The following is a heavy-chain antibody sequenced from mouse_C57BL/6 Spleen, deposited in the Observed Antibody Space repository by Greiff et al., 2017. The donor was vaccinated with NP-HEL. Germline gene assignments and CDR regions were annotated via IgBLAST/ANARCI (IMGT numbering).Heavy chain of an antibody. J-gene: IGHJ4*01. CDR1: GYTFTDYE. D-gene: IGHD1-1*01. V-gene: IGHV1-15*01. CDR2: IDPETGGT. Sequence: QVQLQQSGAELVRPGASVTLSCKASGYTFTDYEMHWVKQTPVHGLEWIGAIDPETGGTAYNQKFKGKAILTADKSSSTAYMELRSLTSEDSAVYYCDYYGSSFAMGYWGQGTSVTVSS. CDR3: DYYGSSFAMGY.